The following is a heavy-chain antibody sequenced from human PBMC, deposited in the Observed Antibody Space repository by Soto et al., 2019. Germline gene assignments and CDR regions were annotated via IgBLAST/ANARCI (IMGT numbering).Heavy chain of an antibody. D-gene: IGHD3-10*01. V-gene: IGHV4-38-2*01. CDR3: ARRGSGSYYYFDY. Sequence: PSETLSVTCAVSGYCISSWYYWRWIRQPPGKGLEWIGSIYHSGSTYYNPSLKSRVTISVDTSKNQFSLKLSSVTAADTAVYYCARRGSGSYYYFDYWGQGTLVTVSS. J-gene: IGHJ4*02. CDR2: IYHSGST. CDR1: GYCISSWYY.